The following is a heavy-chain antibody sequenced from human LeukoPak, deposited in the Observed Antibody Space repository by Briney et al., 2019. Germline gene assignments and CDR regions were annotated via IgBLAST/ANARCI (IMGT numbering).Heavy chain of an antibody. V-gene: IGHV4-34*01. J-gene: IGHJ5*02. CDR1: GGSFSGYY. CDR3: ARESIAVAGTNWFDP. D-gene: IGHD6-19*01. CDR2: INHSGST. Sequence: SETLSLTCAVYGGSFSGYYWSWIRQPPGKGLEWIGEINHSGSTNYNPSLKSRVTISVDTSKNQFSLKLSSVTAADTAVYYCARESIAVAGTNWFDPWGQGTLVTVSS.